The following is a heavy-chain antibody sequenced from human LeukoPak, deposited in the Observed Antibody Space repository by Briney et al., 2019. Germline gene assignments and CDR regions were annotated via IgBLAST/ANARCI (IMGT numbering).Heavy chain of an antibody. J-gene: IGHJ6*03. CDR2: INHSGST. Sequence: SETLSLTCAVYGGSFSGYYWSWIRQPPGKGLEWIGEINHSGSTNYNPSLKSRVTISVDTSKNQFSLKLSSVTAADTAVYYCARGRGHHGGYCYMDVWGKGTTVTVSS. CDR3: ARGRGHHGGYCYMDV. D-gene: IGHD1-14*01. V-gene: IGHV4-34*01. CDR1: GGSFSGYY.